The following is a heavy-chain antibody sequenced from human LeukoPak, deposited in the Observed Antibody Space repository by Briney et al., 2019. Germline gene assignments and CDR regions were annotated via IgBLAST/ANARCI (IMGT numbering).Heavy chain of an antibody. CDR2: ISGSGYST. CDR1: GFTFRSKA. CDR3: AKVRDSSGYYYDD. Sequence: GGSLRLSCAASGFTFRSKAMTWVRQAPGKGLEWVSGISGSGYSTYYADSVKGRFTISRDNSKNMLYLHMNSLRAEDTAVYYCAKVRDSSGYYYDDWGQGTLVTVSS. J-gene: IGHJ4*02. D-gene: IGHD3-22*01. V-gene: IGHV3-23*01.